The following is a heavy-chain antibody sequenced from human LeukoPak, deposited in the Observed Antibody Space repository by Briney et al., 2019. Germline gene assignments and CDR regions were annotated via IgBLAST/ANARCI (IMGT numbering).Heavy chain of an antibody. Sequence: SETLSLTCAVYGGSFSGYYWSWIRQPPGKGLEWIGEINHSGSTNYNPSLKSRVTISVDTSKNQFSLKLSSVTAADTAVYYCARPRIVGARNFDYWGQGTLVTASS. CDR2: INHSGST. V-gene: IGHV4-34*01. CDR1: GGSFSGYY. J-gene: IGHJ4*02. CDR3: ARPRIVGARNFDY. D-gene: IGHD1-26*01.